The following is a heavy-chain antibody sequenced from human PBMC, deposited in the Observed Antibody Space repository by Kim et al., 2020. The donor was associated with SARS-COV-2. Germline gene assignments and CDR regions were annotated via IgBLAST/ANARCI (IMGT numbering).Heavy chain of an antibody. D-gene: IGHD3-22*01. V-gene: IGHV3-30*01. Sequence: DSVKGRFTVSRDNSQNTLFLRIDSLRAEDTAVYDCAREGHSSGRAGSFDYWGQGTLVTVSS. J-gene: IGHJ4*02. CDR3: AREGHSSGRAGSFDY.